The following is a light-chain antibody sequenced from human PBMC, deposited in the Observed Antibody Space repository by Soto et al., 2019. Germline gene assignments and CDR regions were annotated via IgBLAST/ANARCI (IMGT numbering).Light chain of an antibody. CDR3: SSYTSSSTLV. J-gene: IGLJ3*02. CDR1: SSDIGNYNY. V-gene: IGLV2-14*03. Sequence: QCALTQPASVSGSPGQSITISWTGTSSDIGNYNYVSWYQQHPGKAPELMIYDVSYRPSGVSNRFSGSKSANTASLTISGLQAEDEADYYCSSYTSSSTLVFGGGTKLTVL. CDR2: DVS.